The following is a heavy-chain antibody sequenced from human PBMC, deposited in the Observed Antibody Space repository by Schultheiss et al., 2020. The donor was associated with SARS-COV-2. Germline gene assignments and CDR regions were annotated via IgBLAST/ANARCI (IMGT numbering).Heavy chain of an antibody. Sequence: GGSLRLSCAASGYTFTSYAMHWVRQAPGQRLEWMGWINAGNGNTKYSQKFQGRVTITRDTSASTAYMELSSLRSEDTAVYYCARLGYCSSTSCYMEGYYYYYMDVWGKGTTVTVSS. V-gene: IGHV1-3*01. CDR1: GYTFTSYA. CDR2: INAGNGNT. J-gene: IGHJ6*03. CDR3: ARLGYCSSTSCYMEGYYYYYMDV. D-gene: IGHD2-2*02.